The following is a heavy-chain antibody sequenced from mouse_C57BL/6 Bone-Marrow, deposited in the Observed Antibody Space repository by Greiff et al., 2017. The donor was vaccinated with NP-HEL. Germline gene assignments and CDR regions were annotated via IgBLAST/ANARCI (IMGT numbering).Heavy chain of an antibody. CDR2: IYIGNGYT. D-gene: IGHD1-1*01. J-gene: IGHJ1*03. Sequence: VHVKQSGAELVRPGSSVKMSCKTSGYTFTSYGINWVKQRPGQGLEWIGYIYIGNGYTEYNEKFKGKATLTSDTSSSTAYMQLSSLTSEDSAIYFCARVSSYYYGSSRYFDVWGTGTTVTVSS. CDR3: ARVSSYYYGSSRYFDV. V-gene: IGHV1-58*01. CDR1: GYTFTSYG.